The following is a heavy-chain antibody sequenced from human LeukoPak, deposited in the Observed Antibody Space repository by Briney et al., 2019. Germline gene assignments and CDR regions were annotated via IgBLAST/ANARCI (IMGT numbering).Heavy chain of an antibody. J-gene: IGHJ4*02. CDR3: ARSPSTMIDFDY. CDR2: IIPIFGTA. D-gene: IGHD3-22*01. CDR1: GGTFSSYA. Sequence: GASVKVSCKASGGTFSSYAISWVRQAPGQGLEWMGGIIPIFGTANYAQKFQGRVTITADESTSTAYMELSSLRSEDTAVYYCARSPSTMIDFDYWGQGTLVTVSS. V-gene: IGHV1-69*13.